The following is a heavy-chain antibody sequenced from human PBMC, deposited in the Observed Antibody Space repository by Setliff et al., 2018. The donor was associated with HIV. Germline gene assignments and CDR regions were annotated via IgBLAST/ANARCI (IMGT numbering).Heavy chain of an antibody. J-gene: IGHJ3*02. D-gene: IGHD3-16*01. CDR1: DGSFSGSFSAYY. Sequence: TLSLTCAVYDGSFSGSFSAYYWTWIRQHPGKGLEWIGYIYNSGNASYNPSLKSRLTISVDTSQNQFSLKVTSVTAADTALYSCARGGGIRDAFDIWGQGTLVTVSS. CDR3: ARGGGIRDAFDI. CDR2: IYNSGNA. V-gene: IGHV4-31*11.